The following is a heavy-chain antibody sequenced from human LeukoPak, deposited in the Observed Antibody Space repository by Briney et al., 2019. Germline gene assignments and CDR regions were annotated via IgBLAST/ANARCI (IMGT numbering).Heavy chain of an antibody. V-gene: IGHV4-59*08. CDR2: IYYSGST. D-gene: IGHD3-10*01. Sequence: SETLSLTCTVSGGSISSYYWSWIRQPPGKGLEWIGYIYYSGSTNYNPSLKSRVTISVDTSKNQFSLKLSSVTAADTAVYYCARLFHYYGSGSYAFDIWGQGTMVTVSS. CDR3: ARLFHYYGSGSYAFDI. J-gene: IGHJ3*02. CDR1: GGSISSYY.